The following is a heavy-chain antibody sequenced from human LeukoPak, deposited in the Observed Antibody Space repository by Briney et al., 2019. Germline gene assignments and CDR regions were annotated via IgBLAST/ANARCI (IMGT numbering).Heavy chain of an antibody. CDR3: AYCGGDCYSRGYYFDY. Sequence: SVKVSCKASGGTFSSYAISWVRQAPGQGLEWMGRIIPILGIANYAQKFQGGVTITADKSTSTAYMELSSLRSEDTAVYYCAYCGGDCYSRGYYFDYWGQGTLVTVSS. J-gene: IGHJ4*02. CDR2: IIPILGIA. D-gene: IGHD2-21*02. CDR1: GGTFSSYA. V-gene: IGHV1-69*04.